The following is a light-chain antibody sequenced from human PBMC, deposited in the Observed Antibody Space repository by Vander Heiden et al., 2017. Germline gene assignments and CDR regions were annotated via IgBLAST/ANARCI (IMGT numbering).Light chain of an antibody. CDR2: DVS. Sequence: QSALTHPASVSGSPGQSITISCPVSSTDVGGYNYVSWYQQQPGKAPKLMIFDVSKRPSGVSNRFSGSKSGNTASLTISGLQTEDEADYYCSSYTGSITWVFGGGTKVTGL. V-gene: IGLV2-14*03. CDR3: SSYTGSITWV. J-gene: IGLJ3*02. CDR1: STDVGGYNY.